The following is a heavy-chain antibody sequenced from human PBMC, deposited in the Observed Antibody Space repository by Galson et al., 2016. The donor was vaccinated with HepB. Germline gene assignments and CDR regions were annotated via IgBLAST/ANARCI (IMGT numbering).Heavy chain of an antibody. CDR3: VRGVHIVVVTSFPGDFYGMDV. J-gene: IGHJ6*02. D-gene: IGHD2-21*02. CDR1: GRNFNNYA. Sequence: SLRLSCAVSGRNFNNYAMHWVRQAPGKGLDWLALISSNANKKYYADSVKGRFTISRDNFKNTLYLQMNSVRTEDTAIYYCVRGVHIVVVTSFPGDFYGMDVWGQGTTVIVSS. V-gene: IGHV3-30*04. CDR2: ISSNANKK.